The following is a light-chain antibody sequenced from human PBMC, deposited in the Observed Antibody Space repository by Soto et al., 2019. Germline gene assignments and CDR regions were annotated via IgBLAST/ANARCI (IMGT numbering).Light chain of an antibody. CDR3: QQRSKGPPPP. V-gene: IGKV3-11*01. CDR1: QSVSSY. CDR2: DAS. J-gene: IGKJ5*01. Sequence: EIVLTQSPATLSLSPGERATLSCRASQSVSSYLAWYQQKPGQAPRLLIYDASNRATGIPARFSGSGSGTDFTLTIRSLEPEDFAVYYCQQRSKGPPPPFAQGTRLEI.